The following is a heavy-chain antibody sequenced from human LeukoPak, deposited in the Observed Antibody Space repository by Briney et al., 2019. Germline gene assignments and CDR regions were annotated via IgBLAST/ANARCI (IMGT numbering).Heavy chain of an antibody. CDR2: IKQDGCVT. D-gene: IGHD3/OR15-3a*01. CDR3: ARGAWTFDS. J-gene: IGHJ4*02. Sequence: GGSLRLSCVASGFTFSSYWMSWVRQAPGKGLEWVATIKQDGCVTYYVGSVKGRFTISRGNAKNSLYLQMNSLRADDTAVYYCARGAWTFDSWGQGTLVSVSS. CDR1: GFTFSSYW. V-gene: IGHV3-7*01.